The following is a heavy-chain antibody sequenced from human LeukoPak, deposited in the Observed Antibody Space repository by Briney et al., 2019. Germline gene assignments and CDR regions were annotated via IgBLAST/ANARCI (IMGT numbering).Heavy chain of an antibody. CDR3: ARDQSFGSGSFQDF. J-gene: IGHJ4*02. Sequence: ASVKVSCKASGYTFTNYGVSWIRQAPGQGLEWMGWISGYNGNTNFAQKFQGRVAVTTDTSTSTAYMDLRSLRSDDTAVYYCARDQSFGSGSFQDFWGQGTLVTVS. CDR2: ISGYNGNT. D-gene: IGHD3-10*01. CDR1: GYTFTNYG. V-gene: IGHV1-18*01.